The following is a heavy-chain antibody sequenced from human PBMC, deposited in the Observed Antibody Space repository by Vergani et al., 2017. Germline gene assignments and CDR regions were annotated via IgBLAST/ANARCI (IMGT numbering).Heavy chain of an antibody. D-gene: IGHD3-9*01. CDR1: GFTFSNYG. V-gene: IGHV3-30*02. CDR2: IRHDGDKK. Sequence: QVQMVESGGGVVQPGGSLRLSCAASGFTFSNYGMNWVRQAPGKGPEWVAFIRHDGDKKYYADSLKGRFTISRDNFKNTLYLQMNSLRAEDTAVYYCAKDPLYDILTGYQEYYFDYWGQGTLVTVSS. J-gene: IGHJ4*02. CDR3: AKDPLYDILTGYQEYYFDY.